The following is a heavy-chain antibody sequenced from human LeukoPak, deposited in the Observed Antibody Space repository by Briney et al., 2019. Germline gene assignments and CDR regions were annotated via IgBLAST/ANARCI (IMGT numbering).Heavy chain of an antibody. J-gene: IGHJ4*02. D-gene: IGHD6-19*01. Sequence: PSETLSLTCTVSGGSISSYYWSWIRQPPGKGLEWIGYIYYSGSTNYNPSLKSRVTISVDTSKKQFSLKLSSVTAADTAVYYCARHAPSYTSGWYYFDYWGQGTLVTVSS. V-gene: IGHV4-59*08. CDR2: IYYSGST. CDR3: ARHAPSYTSGWYYFDY. CDR1: GGSISSYY.